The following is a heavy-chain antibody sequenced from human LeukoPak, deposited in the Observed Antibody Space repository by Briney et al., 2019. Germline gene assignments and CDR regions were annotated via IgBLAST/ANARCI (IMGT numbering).Heavy chain of an antibody. D-gene: IGHD3-3*01. CDR2: IIPIFGTA. V-gene: IGHV1-69*13. J-gene: IGHJ4*02. CDR1: GYTFTSYG. Sequence: ASVKVSCKASGYTFTSYGISWVRQAPGQGLERMGGIIPIFGTANYAQKFQGRVTITADESTSTAYMELSSLRSEDTAVYYCAGSITIFGVVTYYFDYWGQGTLVTVSS. CDR3: AGSITIFGVVTYYFDY.